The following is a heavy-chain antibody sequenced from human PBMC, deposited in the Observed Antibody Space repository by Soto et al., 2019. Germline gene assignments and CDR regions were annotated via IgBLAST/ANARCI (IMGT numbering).Heavy chain of an antibody. J-gene: IGHJ4*02. Sequence: EVQLVESGGGLIQPGGSLRLSCAASGFTVSSNYMSGIRQAPGKGLEWVSVIYSGGSTYYADSVKGRFTISRDNSTNTLYLQMNSLRAEDTAVYYCARDRKWELLPDLWGQGTLVTVSS. CDR1: GFTVSSNY. CDR2: IYSGGST. V-gene: IGHV3-53*01. D-gene: IGHD1-26*01. CDR3: ARDRKWELLPDL.